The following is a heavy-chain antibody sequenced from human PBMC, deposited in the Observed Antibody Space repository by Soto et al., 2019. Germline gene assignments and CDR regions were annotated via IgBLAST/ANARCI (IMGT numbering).Heavy chain of an antibody. CDR1: GSPHNKGKLS. J-gene: IGHJ5*02. D-gene: IGHD2-2*01. CDR2: IFSSDDK. CDR3: ALIKDCSRTDCYLASFDP. V-gene: IGHV2-26*01. Sequence: SPPTLVNQEETLTLTCTFSGSPHNKGKLSVSWIRQPPGQALEWLAHIFSSDDKSYRTSLRNRLTISKDTSRSQVVLTMTNLDPMDSGTYYCALIKDCSRTDCYLASFDPWGQGTLVTVSS.